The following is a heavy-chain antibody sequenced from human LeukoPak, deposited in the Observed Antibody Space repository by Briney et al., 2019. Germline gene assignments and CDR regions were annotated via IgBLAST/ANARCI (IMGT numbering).Heavy chain of an antibody. Sequence: GSLRLFRGSPGFTLRQYGIGWVRQAPGKGLGWVSFIRGRYVSSYFAESGKGRFTISRDKSKDTVDLQMDSLRAEGTAIYYCTKDGEPRIAAAGIQGTYYFDCWGQGTLVTVSS. J-gene: IGHJ4*02. V-gene: IGHV3-23*01. CDR3: TKDGEPRIAAAGIQGTYYFDC. CDR2: IRGRYVSS. D-gene: IGHD6-13*01. CDR1: GFTLRQYG.